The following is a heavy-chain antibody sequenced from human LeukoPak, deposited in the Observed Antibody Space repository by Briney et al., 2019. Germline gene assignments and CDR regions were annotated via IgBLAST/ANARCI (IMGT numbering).Heavy chain of an antibody. CDR2: IIPIFATA. CDR1: GGTFSNYV. J-gene: IGHJ4*02. Sequence: GASVKVSCKASGGTFSNYVINWVRQAPGQGLEWMGGIIPIFATADYAQKFQGRVTMTRNTSISTAYMELSSLRSEDTAVYYCARAGGYCGRISCPYYFDYWGQGSLVAVSS. D-gene: IGHD2-15*01. CDR3: ARAGGYCGRISCPYYFDY. V-gene: IGHV1-69*05.